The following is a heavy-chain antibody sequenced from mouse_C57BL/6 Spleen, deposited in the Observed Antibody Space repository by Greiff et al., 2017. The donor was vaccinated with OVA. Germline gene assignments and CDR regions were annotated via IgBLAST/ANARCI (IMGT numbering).Heavy chain of an antibody. CDR3: VRCPQATSYYLDD. CDR2: INPSSGYT. V-gene: IGHV1-7*01. D-gene: IGHD3-2*02. Sequence: VQLQQSGAELAKPGASVKLSCKASGYTFTSYWMHWVKQRPGQGLEWIGYINPSSGYTKYNQKFKDKATLTADKSSSTAYMQLSSLTYEDAAGYDCVRCPQATSYYLDDWGQGTTLTVSS. CDR1: GYTFTSYW. J-gene: IGHJ2*01.